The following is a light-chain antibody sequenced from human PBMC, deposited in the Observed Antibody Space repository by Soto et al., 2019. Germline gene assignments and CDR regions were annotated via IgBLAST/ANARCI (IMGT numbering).Light chain of an antibody. CDR3: QQYHSTPWT. V-gene: IGKV4-1*01. Sequence: DIVMTQSPDSLAVSLGERATINCKSSQSVLYSSSNKNYLAWYQQKPGQPPKLLIYWASTRESGVPDRFSGSGPGTDFTLTISSLQAEDVAIYYCQQYHSTPWTFGQGTKVEIK. CDR2: WAS. J-gene: IGKJ1*01. CDR1: QSVLYSSSNKNY.